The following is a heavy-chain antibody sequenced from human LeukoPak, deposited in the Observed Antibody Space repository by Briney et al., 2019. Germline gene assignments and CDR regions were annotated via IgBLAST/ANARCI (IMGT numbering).Heavy chain of an antibody. J-gene: IGHJ4*02. CDR1: GYTFTNHG. Sequence: ASVKVSCKASGYTFTNHGITWVRQAPGQGLEWMGWISAYNGDTKHAQKLQGRVTMTTDTSTNTAYMELRSLRSDDTAVYYCARDPSNSSGFHPHSDYWGQGTLVTVSS. V-gene: IGHV1-18*01. CDR2: ISAYNGDT. D-gene: IGHD3-22*01. CDR3: ARDPSNSSGFHPHSDY.